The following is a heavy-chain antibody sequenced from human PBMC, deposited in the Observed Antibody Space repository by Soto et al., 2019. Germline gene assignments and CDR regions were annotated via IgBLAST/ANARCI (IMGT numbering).Heavy chain of an antibody. CDR1: GYTFTGYY. D-gene: IGHD3-22*01. V-gene: IGHV1-2*02. CDR3: ARELVVVTYEETNWFGP. Sequence: ASVKVSCKASGYTFTGYYMHWVRQAPGQGLEWMGWINPNSGGTNYAQKFQGRVTMTRDTSISTAYMELSRLRSDDTAVYYCARELVVVTYEETNWFGPWGQGTRVTVPQ. CDR2: INPNSGGT. J-gene: IGHJ5*02.